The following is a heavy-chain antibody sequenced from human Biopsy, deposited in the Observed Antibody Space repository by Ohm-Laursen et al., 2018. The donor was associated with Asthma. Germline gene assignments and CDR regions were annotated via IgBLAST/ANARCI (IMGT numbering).Heavy chain of an antibody. CDR3: ARKAGSCISRACYSLDF. CDR2: INSVFGTT. J-gene: IGHJ4*02. CDR1: GGTFNTYV. V-gene: IGHV1-69*13. Sequence: SVKVSCKSLGGTFNTYVIGWVRQAPGQGLEWMGGINSVFGTTTYPQKFQDRVTITADDSTSTVYMELSSLRSEDTAVYYCARKAGSCISRACYSLDFWGQGTLVTVSS. D-gene: IGHD2-15*01.